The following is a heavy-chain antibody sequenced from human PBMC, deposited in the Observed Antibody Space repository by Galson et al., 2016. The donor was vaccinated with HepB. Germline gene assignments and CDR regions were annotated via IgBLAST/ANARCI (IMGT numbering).Heavy chain of an antibody. J-gene: IGHJ6*02. CDR3: ARLPLLYYAMDF. Sequence: SETLSLTCSVSGGSISSSDFHWGWIRQPPGKGLDWIGSIDYGGSTNYNPSLQSRVTILIDRSKNQFSLRLNSATAADTAVYYCARLPLLYYAMDFWGQGTMVTVSS. V-gene: IGHV4-39*01. CDR1: GGSISSSDFH. CDR2: IDYGGST.